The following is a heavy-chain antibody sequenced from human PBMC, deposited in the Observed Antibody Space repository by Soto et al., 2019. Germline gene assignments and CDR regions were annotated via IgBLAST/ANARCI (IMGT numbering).Heavy chain of an antibody. CDR2: ISGSSTYP. V-gene: IGHV3-11*06. CDR1: GFTFSDYY. J-gene: IGHJ6*02. Sequence: QVQLVESGGGMVKPGGSLILSCAASGFTFSDYYISWIRHAPGRGPEWVEYISGSSTYPNSAPSVNGRFNISRDNAKNALYLQMNSLRADDTAVYYCARDRATTKRFLWDVWVQGTTVIVS. D-gene: IGHD3-3*01. CDR3: ARDRATTKRFLWDV.